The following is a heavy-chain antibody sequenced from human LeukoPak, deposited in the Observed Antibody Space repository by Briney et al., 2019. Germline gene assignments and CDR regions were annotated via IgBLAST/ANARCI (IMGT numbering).Heavy chain of an antibody. D-gene: IGHD4-23*01. V-gene: IGHV3-23*01. CDR1: GFTFSSYA. CDR3: ANTLTTVVIPGAFDI. Sequence: GGSLRLSCAASGFTFSSYAVSWVRQTPRKGLEWVSAISGSGGSTYYADSVKGRFTISRDNSKNTLYLQMNSLRAEDTAVYYCANTLTTVVIPGAFDIWGQGTMVTVSS. CDR2: ISGSGGST. J-gene: IGHJ3*02.